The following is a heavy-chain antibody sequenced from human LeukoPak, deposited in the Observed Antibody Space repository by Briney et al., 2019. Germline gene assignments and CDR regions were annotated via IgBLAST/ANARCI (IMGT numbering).Heavy chain of an antibody. CDR3: ARSLAREYGFDY. D-gene: IGHD4/OR15-4a*01. CDR2: IYYSGST. Sequence: SETLSLTCTVSGGSISSYYWSWIRQPPGKGLEWIGYIYYSGSTNYNPSLKSRVTISVDTSKNQFSLKLSSVTAADTAVYYCARSLAREYGFDYWGQGTLVTVSS. CDR1: GGSISSYY. V-gene: IGHV4-59*01. J-gene: IGHJ4*02.